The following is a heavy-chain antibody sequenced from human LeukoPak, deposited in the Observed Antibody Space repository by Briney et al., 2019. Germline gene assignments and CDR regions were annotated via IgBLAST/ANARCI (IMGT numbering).Heavy chain of an antibody. CDR2: ISGSGGST. D-gene: IGHD3-16*02. J-gene: IGHJ4*02. Sequence: PGGSLRLSCAASGFTFSSYAMSWVRQAPGKGLEWVSAISGSGGSTYYADSVKGRFTISRDNSKNTLYLQMNSLRAEDTAVYYCAKEDRMITFGGVIVIDYWGQGTLVTVSS. CDR3: AKEDRMITFGGVIVIDY. V-gene: IGHV3-23*01. CDR1: GFTFSSYA.